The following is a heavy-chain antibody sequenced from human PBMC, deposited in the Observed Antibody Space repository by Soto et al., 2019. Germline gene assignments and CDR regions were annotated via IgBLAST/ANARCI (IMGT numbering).Heavy chain of an antibody. CDR3: ARHRTKIVVVPVAPFDY. J-gene: IGHJ4*02. D-gene: IGHD2-2*01. CDR2: IYSGTT. CDR1: GGSVSSGSYF. V-gene: IGHV4-39*01. Sequence: PSETLSLTCTVSGGSVSSGSYFWAWIRQPPGKGQEWIGTIYSGTTYYTPSLKSRVTISVDTSKNQFSLKLSSVTAADTAVYYCARHRTKIVVVPVAPFDYWGQGALVTVSS.